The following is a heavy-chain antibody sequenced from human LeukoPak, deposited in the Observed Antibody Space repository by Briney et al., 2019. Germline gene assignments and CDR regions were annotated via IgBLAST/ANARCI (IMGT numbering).Heavy chain of an antibody. Sequence: GESLKISCKGSGYNFPIYWIGWVRQMPGQGLEWMGIIYPDDSNTIYGPSFQGQVTISADKSINTAYLEWSSLKASDTAVYYCARQGAAGKYYYYYMDVWGKGTTVTVSS. V-gene: IGHV5-51*01. J-gene: IGHJ6*03. D-gene: IGHD6-13*01. CDR2: IYPDDSNT. CDR3: ARQGAAGKYYYYYMDV. CDR1: GYNFPIYW.